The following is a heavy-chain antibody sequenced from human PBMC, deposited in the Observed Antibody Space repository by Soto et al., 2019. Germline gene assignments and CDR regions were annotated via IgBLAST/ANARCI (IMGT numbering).Heavy chain of an antibody. V-gene: IGHV4-59*08. CDR1: GGSISSYY. CDR2: IYYSGST. CDR3: ARGGYSGSYYVHYYYYGMDV. D-gene: IGHD1-26*01. Sequence: SETLSLTCTVSGGSISSYYWSWIRQPPGKGLEWIGYIYYSGSTNYNPSLKSLVTISVDTSENQFSLKLTSVTAADTAVYYCARGGYSGSYYVHYYYYGMDVWGQGTTVTVSS. J-gene: IGHJ6*02.